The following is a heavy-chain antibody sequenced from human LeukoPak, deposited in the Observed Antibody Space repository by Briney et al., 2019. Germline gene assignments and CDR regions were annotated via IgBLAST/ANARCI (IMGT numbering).Heavy chain of an antibody. CDR1: GYTFTDYY. D-gene: IGHD2-2*01. Sequence: GASVKVSCKASGYTFTDYYMHWVRQAPGQGLEWMGWINPNSGGTNYAQKFQGRVTMTRDTSISTAYMELSRLRSDDTAVYYCAREGPDCSSTSCLDYWGQGTLVTVSS. CDR2: INPNSGGT. J-gene: IGHJ4*02. V-gene: IGHV1-2*02. CDR3: AREGPDCSSTSCLDY.